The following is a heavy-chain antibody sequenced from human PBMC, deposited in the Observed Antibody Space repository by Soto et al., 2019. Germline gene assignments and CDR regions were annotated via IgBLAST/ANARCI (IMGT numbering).Heavy chain of an antibody. V-gene: IGHV3-66*01. CDR3: ARDRGYYGMDV. CDR2: IYSGGST. CDR1: GFTVSSNY. Sequence: TGGSLRLCCAASGFTVSSNYMSWVRQAPGKGLEWVPVIYSGGSTYYADSVKGRFTISRDNSKNTLYLQMNSLRAEDTAVYYCARDRGYYGMDVWGQGTTVTVSS. J-gene: IGHJ6*02.